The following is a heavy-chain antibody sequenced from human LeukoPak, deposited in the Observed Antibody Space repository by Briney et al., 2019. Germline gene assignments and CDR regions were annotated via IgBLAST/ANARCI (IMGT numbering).Heavy chain of an antibody. J-gene: IGHJ4*02. D-gene: IGHD3-16*02. Sequence: GGSLRLSCAASGFTFSDYAMSLVRQAPGKGLEWVSTSSNSGGYTFFADSVKGRFTISRDNSKNTIYLQMNSLRAEDTAVYYCARDWDYVWGSFRPYYLDYWGQGTLVTVSS. CDR1: GFTFSDYA. CDR2: SSNSGGYT. CDR3: ARDWDYVWGSFRPYYLDY. V-gene: IGHV3-23*01.